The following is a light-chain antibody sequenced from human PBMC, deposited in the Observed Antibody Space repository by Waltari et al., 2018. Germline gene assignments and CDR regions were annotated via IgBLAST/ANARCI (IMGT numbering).Light chain of an antibody. CDR3: WLAYTGGIVV. CDR2: DSY. CDR1: TGAVPSGHY. V-gene: IGLV7-46*01. J-gene: IGLJ2*01. Sequence: QAVVTQEPSLTVSPGGTVTLTCGSSTGAVPSGHYPHWLQQKPGQAPRTLIYDSYIKQSWTPARFSASLVGGKAVLTLSGAQAEDEAKYYCWLAYTGGIVVFGGGTELAVL.